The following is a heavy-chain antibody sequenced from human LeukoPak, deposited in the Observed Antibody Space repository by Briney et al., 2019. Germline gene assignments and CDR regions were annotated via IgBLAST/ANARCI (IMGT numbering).Heavy chain of an antibody. D-gene: IGHD3-10*01. CDR1: GGSISSYY. J-gene: IGHJ3*02. CDR3: AREFAWFEELSSYAFDI. V-gene: IGHV4-59*01. CDR2: IYYSGST. Sequence: PSETLSLTCTVSGGSISSYYWSWIRQPPGKGLEWIGYIYYSGSTNYNPSLKSRVTISVDTSKNQFSLKLSSVTAADTAVYYCAREFAWFEELSSYAFDIWGQGTMVTVSS.